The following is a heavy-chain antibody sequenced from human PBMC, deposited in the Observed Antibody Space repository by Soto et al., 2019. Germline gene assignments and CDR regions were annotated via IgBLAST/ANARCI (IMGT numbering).Heavy chain of an antibody. J-gene: IGHJ4*02. CDR3: ARARIAVAPIDY. CDR2: VYYTGST. CDR1: GGSISTYF. D-gene: IGHD6-19*01. V-gene: IGHV4-59*01. Sequence: QVQLQESGPGLVKPSETLSLTCTVYGGSISTYFWSWIRQPPGRGLEWIGYVYYTGSTNYNPSLKSRVNMSVDTSKNQFSLQLTSVTAADTAIYYCARARIAVAPIDYWGQGTLVTVSS.